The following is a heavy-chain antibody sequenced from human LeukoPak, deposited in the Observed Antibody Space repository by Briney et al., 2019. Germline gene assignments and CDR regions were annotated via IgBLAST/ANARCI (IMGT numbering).Heavy chain of an antibody. J-gene: IGHJ6*02. CDR3: ARPDYYDSSGYYYPETYYYYGMDV. CDR2: IIPIFGTA. CDR1: GGTFSSYA. D-gene: IGHD3-22*01. Sequence: ASVKVSCKASGGTFSSYAISWVRPAPAQGLEWVGGIIPIFGTANYAQKFQGRVTITADEYTRTAYMELSSLRAEDTAVYYCARPDYYDSSGYYYPETYYYYGMDVWGQGTTVTVSS. V-gene: IGHV1-69*13.